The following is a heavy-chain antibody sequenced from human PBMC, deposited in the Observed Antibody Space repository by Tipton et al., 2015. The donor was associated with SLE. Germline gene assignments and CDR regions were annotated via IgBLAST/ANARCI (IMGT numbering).Heavy chain of an antibody. CDR2: INHGGST. CDR3: ARESFQQRNDY. J-gene: IGHJ4*02. CDR1: GGSFSGYY. D-gene: IGHD6-25*01. Sequence: TLSLTCAVYGGSFSGYYWSWIRQPPGKGLEWIGEINHGGSTNYNPSLKSRVTISVDTSKKQFSLKLSSVIAADTAVYYCARESFQQRNDYWGQGTLVTVSS. V-gene: IGHV4-34*01.